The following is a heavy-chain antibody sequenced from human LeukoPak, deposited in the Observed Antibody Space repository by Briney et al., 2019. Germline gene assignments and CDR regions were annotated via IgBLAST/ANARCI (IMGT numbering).Heavy chain of an antibody. V-gene: IGHV4-31*11. CDR1: SLSISTGGYY. CDR2: IFYSGST. CDR3: ASGEAYSASSPGF. D-gene: IGHD6-13*01. J-gene: IGHJ4*02. Sequence: SETLSLTCAVSSLSISTGGYYWSWIRQHPGKGLEWIGHIFYSGSTYYNPSLKSRVTIMVDMSNNHFSLKLTSVTAADTAVYYCASGEAYSASSPGFWGQGTQVTVSS.